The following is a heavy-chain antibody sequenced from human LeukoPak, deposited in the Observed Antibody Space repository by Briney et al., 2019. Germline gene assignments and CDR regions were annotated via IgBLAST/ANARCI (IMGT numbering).Heavy chain of an antibody. J-gene: IGHJ6*03. CDR3: ARDSDSNQDYYYMDV. Sequence: PGGSLRLSCAASGFTFSSYAMHWVRQAPGKGLEWVAVISYDGSNKYYADSAKGRFTISRDNSKNTLYLQMNSLRAEDTAVYYCARDSDSNQDYYYMDVWGKGTTVTASS. CDR2: ISYDGSNK. V-gene: IGHV3-30*01. D-gene: IGHD4-11*01. CDR1: GFTFSSYA.